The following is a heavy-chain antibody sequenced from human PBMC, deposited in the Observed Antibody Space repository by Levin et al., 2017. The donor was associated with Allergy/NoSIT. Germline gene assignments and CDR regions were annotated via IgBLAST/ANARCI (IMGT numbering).Heavy chain of an antibody. J-gene: IGHJ4*02. V-gene: IGHV3-30*18. CDR2: ISYDGSNK. D-gene: IGHD5-12*01. Sequence: GGSLRLSCAASGFTFSSYGMHWVRQAPGKGLEWVAVISYDGSNKYYADSVKGRFTISRDNSKNTLYLQMNSLRAEDTAVYYCAKGLRGGRNYWGQGTLVTVSS. CDR1: GFTFSSYG. CDR3: AKGLRGGRNY.